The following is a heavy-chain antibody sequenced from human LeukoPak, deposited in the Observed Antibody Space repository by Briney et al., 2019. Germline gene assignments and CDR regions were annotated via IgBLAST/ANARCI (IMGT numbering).Heavy chain of an antibody. V-gene: IGHV3-53*01. CDR3: AKDLRYSGSPRAFGI. CDR1: GFTVSSNY. J-gene: IGHJ3*02. D-gene: IGHD1-26*01. CDR2: IYVTAGT. Sequence: PGGSLRLSCAASGFTVSSNYMTWVRQAPGKGLDCVSVIYVTAGTNYADSVKGRFTISRDNSKNTLYLQMNSLRAEDTAVYYCAKDLRYSGSPRAFGIWGQGTMVTVSS.